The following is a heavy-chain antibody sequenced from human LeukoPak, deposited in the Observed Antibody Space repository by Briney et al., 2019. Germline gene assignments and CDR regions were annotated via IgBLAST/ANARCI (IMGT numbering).Heavy chain of an antibody. CDR1: GYTFTSYG. V-gene: IGHV1-18*01. D-gene: IGHD3-22*01. CDR2: ISAYNGNT. J-gene: IGHJ4*02. Sequence: GASVKVSCKASGYTFTSYGISWVRQAPGRGLEWMGWISAYNGNTNYAQKLQGRVTMTTDTSTSTAYMELRSLRSDDTAVYYCARERVGGNTYYYDSSGYYYLDYWGQGTLVTVSS. CDR3: ARERVGGNTYYYDSSGYYYLDY.